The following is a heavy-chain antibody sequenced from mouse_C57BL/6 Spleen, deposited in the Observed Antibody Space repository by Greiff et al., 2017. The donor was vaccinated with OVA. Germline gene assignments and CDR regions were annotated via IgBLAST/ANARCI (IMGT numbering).Heavy chain of an antibody. CDR1: GFTFNTYA. CDR3: VRIDYGYDWFAY. V-gene: IGHV10-3*01. D-gene: IGHD2-2*01. Sequence: EVQLVESGGGLVQPKGSLKLSCAASGFTFNTYAMHWVRQAPGKGLEWVARIRSKSSNYATYYADSVKDRFTISRDDSQSMLYLQMNNLKTEDTAMYYCVRIDYGYDWFAYWGQGTLVTVSA. J-gene: IGHJ3*01. CDR2: IRSKSSNYAT.